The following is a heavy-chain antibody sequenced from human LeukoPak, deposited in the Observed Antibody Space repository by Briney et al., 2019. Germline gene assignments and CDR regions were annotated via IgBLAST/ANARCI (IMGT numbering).Heavy chain of an antibody. CDR2: ITSSTSYI. Sequence: GGSLRLSCAASDFTFTTYSMHWVRQAPGKGLEWFSSITSSTSYIYYGDSVKGRFTISRDNAKNSLYLQMNSLRAEDTAVYYCAREEALAGTDAFDIWGQGTMVTVSS. D-gene: IGHD6-19*01. J-gene: IGHJ3*02. CDR1: DFTFTTYS. V-gene: IGHV3-21*01. CDR3: AREEALAGTDAFDI.